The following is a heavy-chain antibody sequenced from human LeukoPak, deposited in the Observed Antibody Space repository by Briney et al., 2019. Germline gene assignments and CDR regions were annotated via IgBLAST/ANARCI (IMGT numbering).Heavy chain of an antibody. J-gene: IGHJ5*02. CDR3: ARSSRIAAAIWYNWFDP. D-gene: IGHD6-13*01. V-gene: IGHV3-21*01. Sequence: GGSLRLSCAASGFTFSSYSMNWVRQAPGKGLEWVSSISSSSSYIYYADSVKGRFTISRDNAKNSLYLQMNNLRAEDTAVYYCARSSRIAAAIWYNWFDPWGQGTLVTVSS. CDR1: GFTFSSYS. CDR2: ISSSSSYI.